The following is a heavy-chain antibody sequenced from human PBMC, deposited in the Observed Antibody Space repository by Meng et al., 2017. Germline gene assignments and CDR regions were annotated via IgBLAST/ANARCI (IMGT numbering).Heavy chain of an antibody. CDR1: GGSISSSSYY. Sequence: SETLSLTCTVSGGSISSSSYYWGWIRQPPGKGLEWIGSIYYSGSTYYNPSLKSRVTISVDTSKNQFSLKLSSVTAADTAVYYCARDATAMVHYFDYWGQGKPVTVSS. V-gene: IGHV4-39*07. J-gene: IGHJ4*02. CDR2: IYYSGST. CDR3: ARDATAMVHYFDY. D-gene: IGHD5-18*01.